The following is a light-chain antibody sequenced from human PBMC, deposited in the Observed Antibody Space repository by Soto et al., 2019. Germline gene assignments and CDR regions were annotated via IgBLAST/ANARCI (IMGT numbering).Light chain of an antibody. CDR3: QQYGSPALS. V-gene: IGKV3-20*01. CDR2: GAS. Sequence: EIVLTQSPGTLSLSPGERATLSCRASQSVKSNNLAWYQQTPGQGPRLLIYGASSRATGIPDRFSGSGSGTDFNLTITRVEPEDFAVYYCQQYGSPALSFGGGTKVEI. CDR1: QSVKSNN. J-gene: IGKJ4*01.